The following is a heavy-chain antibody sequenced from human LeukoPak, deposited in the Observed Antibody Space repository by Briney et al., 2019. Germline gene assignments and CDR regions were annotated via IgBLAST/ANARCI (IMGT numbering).Heavy chain of an antibody. V-gene: IGHV3-23*01. CDR2: ISGSGGNT. Sequence: PGGSLRLSCVASGFPFSSFAMNWVRQAPGKGLELVSPISGSGGNTHYADSVKGRFTISRDNAKNSLYLQMNSLRAEDTALYYCARGSGWIIDYWGQGTLVTVSS. J-gene: IGHJ4*02. D-gene: IGHD6-19*01. CDR3: ARGSGWIIDY. CDR1: GFPFSSFA.